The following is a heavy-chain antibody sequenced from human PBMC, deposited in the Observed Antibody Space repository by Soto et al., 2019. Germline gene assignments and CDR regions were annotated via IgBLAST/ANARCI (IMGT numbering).Heavy chain of an antibody. J-gene: IGHJ3*02. D-gene: IGHD3-9*01. Sequence: LCCAASRVTVSINEVGGVLQTPGKGLEWVSVIYSGGSTYYADSVKGRFTISRHNSENMWYVQVNILRAEDTAVYYCTRGRHVLRYVDGLPTNVHALEIWGQRPFVTVSS. CDR2: IYSGGST. CDR3: TRGRHVLRYVDGLPTNVHALEI. V-gene: IGHV3-53*04. CDR1: RVTVSINE.